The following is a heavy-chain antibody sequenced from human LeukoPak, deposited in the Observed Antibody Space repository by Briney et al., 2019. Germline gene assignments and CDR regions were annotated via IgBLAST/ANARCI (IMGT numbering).Heavy chain of an antibody. CDR2: IYHSGST. V-gene: IGHV4-61*08. Sequence: PSETLSLTCTVSGGSISSGGYYWSWIRQPPGKGLEWIGYIYHSGSTNYNPSLKNRVTMSVDTSKNQFSLKLSSVTAADTAVYYCARVRVVPAAVLYYYYYMDVWGKGTTVTVSS. CDR3: ARVRVVPAAVLYYYYYMDV. D-gene: IGHD2-2*01. CDR1: GGSISSGGYY. J-gene: IGHJ6*03.